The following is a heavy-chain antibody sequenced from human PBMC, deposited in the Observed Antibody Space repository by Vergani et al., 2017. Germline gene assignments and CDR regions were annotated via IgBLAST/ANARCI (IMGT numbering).Heavy chain of an antibody. Sequence: QVQLVESGGGLVKPGGSLRLSCAASAFSFSDYYMSWIRQAPGKGLEWVSYISSSSGYTNYADSVKGRFTISRDNAKKSLFLQMNSLRVEDTAVYYCAIGQPQAGSPTPYGDYWGQGTLVTVSS. V-gene: IGHV3-11*06. CDR2: ISSSSGYT. CDR3: AIGQPQAGSPTPYGDY. D-gene: IGHD2-15*01. J-gene: IGHJ4*02. CDR1: AFSFSDYY.